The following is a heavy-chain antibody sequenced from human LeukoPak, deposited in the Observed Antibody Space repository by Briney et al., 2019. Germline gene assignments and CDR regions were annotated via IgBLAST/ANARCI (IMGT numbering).Heavy chain of an antibody. V-gene: IGHV3-23*01. CDR3: AKEPREYCSSTSCPNWFDS. Sequence: GGSLGLSCAASGFTFSNYAMSWVRQAPGKGLEWVSAISASGGTTYYADSVKGRFTISRDNSENTLFLQMNSLRAEDTAVYYCAKEPREYCSSTSCPNWFDSWGQGTLVTVSS. CDR1: GFTFSNYA. D-gene: IGHD2-2*01. CDR2: ISASGGTT. J-gene: IGHJ5*01.